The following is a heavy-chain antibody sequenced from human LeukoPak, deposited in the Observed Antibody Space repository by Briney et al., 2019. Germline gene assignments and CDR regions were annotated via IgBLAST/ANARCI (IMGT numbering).Heavy chain of an antibody. CDR1: GHTFTSYG. Sequence: VASVKVSCKASGHTFTSYGISWVRQAPGQGLEWMGWISAYNGNTNYAQKLQGRVTMTTDTSTSTAYMELRSLRSDDTAVYYCARDGTIVVVPAADYYGMDVWGQGTTVTVSS. D-gene: IGHD2-2*01. J-gene: IGHJ6*02. V-gene: IGHV1-18*01. CDR3: ARDGTIVVVPAADYYGMDV. CDR2: ISAYNGNT.